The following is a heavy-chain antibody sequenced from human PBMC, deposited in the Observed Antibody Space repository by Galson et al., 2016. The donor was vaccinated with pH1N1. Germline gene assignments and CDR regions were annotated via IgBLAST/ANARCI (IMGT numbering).Heavy chain of an antibody. CDR2: ISSKSSYT. CDR1: GFTFNSYK. Sequence: SLRLSCAASGFTFNSYKMHWVRQAPGTGLEWVSSISSKSSYTPYADSLKGRVTISRDNADNSLYLQINSLRAEDTAIYYCARDGARVGAHDALDIWGQGTMVTVSS. J-gene: IGHJ3*02. D-gene: IGHD3-16*01. CDR3: ARDGARVGAHDALDI. V-gene: IGHV3-21*06.